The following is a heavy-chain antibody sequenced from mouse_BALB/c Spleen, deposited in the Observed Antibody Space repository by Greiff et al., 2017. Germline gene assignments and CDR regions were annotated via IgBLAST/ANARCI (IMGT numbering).Heavy chain of an antibody. CDR1: GFSLTSYG. D-gene: IGHD1-1*01. CDR2: IWSGGST. V-gene: IGHV2-2*02. J-gene: IGHJ2*01. Sequence: VQLQQSGPGLVQPSQSLSITCTVSGFSLTSYGVHWVRQSPGKGLEWLGVIWSGGSTDYNAAFISRLSISKDNSKSQVFFKMNGLQANDTAIYYCARSYYGSSYYFDYWGQGTTLTVSS. CDR3: ARSYYGSSYYFDY.